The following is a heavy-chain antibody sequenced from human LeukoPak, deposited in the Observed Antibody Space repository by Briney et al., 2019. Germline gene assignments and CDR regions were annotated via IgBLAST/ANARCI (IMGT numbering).Heavy chain of an antibody. D-gene: IGHD6-13*01. CDR3: VKAVGYNSRYYFAY. J-gene: IGHJ4*02. Sequence: GGALRLSCLASGFTFIHNAMYWVRPAPGRGVESVSVISGNGGSTYYTDSLKGRFTSSRDNSKNTLYLQMSSRRAEDPAVYYCVKAVGYNSRYYFAYWGQGTLVAVSS. V-gene: IGHV3-64D*09. CDR2: ISGNGGST. CDR1: GFTFIHNA.